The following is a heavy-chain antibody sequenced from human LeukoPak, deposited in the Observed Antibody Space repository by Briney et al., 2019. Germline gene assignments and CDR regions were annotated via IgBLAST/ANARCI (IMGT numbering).Heavy chain of an antibody. Sequence: GASVKVSCKASGYTFTAYYMHWVRQAPGQGLEWMGWIDSKNGDTKYAQKFQSRLTISRDTSIGIAYMELRSLISDDTAVYYCARGRTLSGYSSSLGYWGQGTLVTVSS. J-gene: IGHJ4*02. CDR1: GYTFTAYY. CDR2: IDSKNGDT. V-gene: IGHV1-2*02. CDR3: ARGRTLSGYSSSLGY. D-gene: IGHD6-13*01.